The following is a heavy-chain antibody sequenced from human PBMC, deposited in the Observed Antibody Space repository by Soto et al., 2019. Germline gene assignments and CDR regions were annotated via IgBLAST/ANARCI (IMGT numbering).Heavy chain of an antibody. CDR3: ARVSGYYDSSGYYYLYYYGMDV. CDR2: INHSGST. CDR1: GESISSSNW. Sequence: SETLSLTCAVSGESISSSNWWSWVRQPPGKGLEWIGEINHSGSTNYNPSLKSRVTISVDTSKNQFSLKLSSVTAADTAVYYCARVSGYYDSSGYYYLYYYGMDVWGQGTTVTVSS. D-gene: IGHD3-22*01. V-gene: IGHV4-4*02. J-gene: IGHJ6*02.